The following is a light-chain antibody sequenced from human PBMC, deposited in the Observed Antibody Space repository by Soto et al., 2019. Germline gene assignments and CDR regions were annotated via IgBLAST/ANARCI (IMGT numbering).Light chain of an antibody. J-gene: IGKJ4*01. V-gene: IGKV3-20*01. CDR1: QSVSSSD. CDR2: GAS. Sequence: EIVLTQSPGTLSLSPGERATLSCRASQSVSSSDLAWYQQKPGQPPRLLIYGASIRATGIPDRLSGSGSGTDFTLTISRLEPEDFAVYYCQQYGSSPLTFGGGTKVEIK. CDR3: QQYGSSPLT.